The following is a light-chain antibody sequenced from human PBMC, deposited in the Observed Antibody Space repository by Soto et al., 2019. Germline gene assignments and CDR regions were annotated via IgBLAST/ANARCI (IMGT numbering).Light chain of an antibody. CDR1: SGSIASNY. J-gene: IGLJ3*02. CDR2: EDN. CDR3: SSYADTNNWV. V-gene: IGLV6-57*04. Sequence: NFMLTQPHSVSESPGKTVTISCTRSSGSIASNYVQWYQQRPGSAPTPVIYEDNERPSGVPDRFSGSKSGNTASLTVSGLQAEDEADHYCSSYADTNNWVFGGGTKLTVL.